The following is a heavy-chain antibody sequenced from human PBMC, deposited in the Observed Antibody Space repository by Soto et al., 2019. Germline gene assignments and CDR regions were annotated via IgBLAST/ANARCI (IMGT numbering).Heavy chain of an antibody. CDR2: IIPILGIA. CDR3: ARSREGVIEDAFGI. Sequence: SVKVSCKASGGTFSSYTISWVRQAPGQGLEWMGRIIPILGIANYAQKFQGRVTITADKSTSTAYMELSSLRSEDTAVYYCARSREGVIEDAFGIWGQGTMVTVSS. V-gene: IGHV1-69*02. D-gene: IGHD3-10*01. J-gene: IGHJ3*02. CDR1: GGTFSSYT.